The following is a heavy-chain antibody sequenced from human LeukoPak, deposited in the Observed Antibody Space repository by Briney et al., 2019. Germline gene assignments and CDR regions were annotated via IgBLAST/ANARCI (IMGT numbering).Heavy chain of an antibody. D-gene: IGHD1-26*01. CDR2: ISHGGST. CDR3: ARVGVDGSYQTPYFDY. V-gene: IGHV4-39*07. CDR1: GDSITSSSYY. Sequence: PSETLSLTCTVSGDSITSSSYYWGWIRQPPGKGLEWIGTISHGGSTNYNPSLKSRVTISVDTSKNQFSLKLSSVTAADTAVYYCARVGVDGSYQTPYFDYWGQGTLVTVSS. J-gene: IGHJ4*02.